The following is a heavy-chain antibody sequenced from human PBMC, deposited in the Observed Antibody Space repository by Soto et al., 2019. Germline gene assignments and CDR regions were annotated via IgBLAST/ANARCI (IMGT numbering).Heavy chain of an antibody. CDR1: GGSFSGYY. J-gene: IGHJ4*02. D-gene: IGHD4-17*01. Sequence: SETLSLTCAVYGGSFSGYYWSWIRQPPGKGLEWIGEINHSGSTNYNPSLKSRVTISVDTSKNQFSLKLSSVTAADTAVYYCARKMTTVSVYFDYWGQGTLVTVSS. CDR2: INHSGST. CDR3: ARKMTTVSVYFDY. V-gene: IGHV4-34*01.